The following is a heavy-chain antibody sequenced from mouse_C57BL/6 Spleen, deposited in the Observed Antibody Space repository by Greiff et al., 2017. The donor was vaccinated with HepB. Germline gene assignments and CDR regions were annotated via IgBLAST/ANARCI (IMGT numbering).Heavy chain of an antibody. V-gene: IGHV1-19*01. Sequence: EVQLQQSGPVLVKPGASVKMSCKASGYTFTDYYMNWVKQSHGKSLEWIGVINPYNGGTSYNQKFKGKATLTVDKSSSTAYMELNSLTSEDSAVYYCARGGVITTEGYFDYWGQGTTLTVSS. J-gene: IGHJ2*01. CDR1: GYTFTDYY. D-gene: IGHD1-1*01. CDR2: INPYNGGT. CDR3: ARGGVITTEGYFDY.